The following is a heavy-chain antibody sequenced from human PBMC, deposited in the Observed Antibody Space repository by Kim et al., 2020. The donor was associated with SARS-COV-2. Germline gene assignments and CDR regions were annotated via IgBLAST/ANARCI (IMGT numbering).Heavy chain of an antibody. D-gene: IGHD3-16*01. J-gene: IGHJ5*02. V-gene: IGHV3-48*02. CDR3: ARDQRGDGIWFDP. Sequence: ANSEKGRIPITRDNAKNSLYLQMNSLRDEDTAVYYCARDQRGDGIWFDPWGQGTLVTVSS.